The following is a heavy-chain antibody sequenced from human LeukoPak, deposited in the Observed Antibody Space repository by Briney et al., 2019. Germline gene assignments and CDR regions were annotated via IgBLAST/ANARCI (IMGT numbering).Heavy chain of an antibody. CDR2: INHSGST. CDR3: ALLWFDYYGMDV. D-gene: IGHD3-10*01. CDR1: GGSFSGYY. Sequence: PSETLSLTCAVYGGSFSGYYWSWIRQPPGKGLEWLGEINHSGSTNYNPSLKSRVTISVDTSKNQFSLKLSSVTAADTAVYYCALLWFDYYGMDVWGQGTSVTVSS. V-gene: IGHV4-34*01. J-gene: IGHJ6*02.